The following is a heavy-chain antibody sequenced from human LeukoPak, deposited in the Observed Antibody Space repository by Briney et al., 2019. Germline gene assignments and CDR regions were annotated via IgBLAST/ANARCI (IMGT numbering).Heavy chain of an antibody. D-gene: IGHD6-6*01. CDR2: INHSGST. V-gene: IGHV4-34*01. Sequence: SETLSLTCAVYGGSFSGYYWSWIRQPPGKGLEWIGEINHSGSTNYNPSLKSRVTISVDTSKNQFSLKLSSVTAADTAVYYCAGAARPGWFDPWGREPWSPSPQ. J-gene: IGHJ5*02. CDR1: GGSFSGYY. CDR3: AGAARPGWFDP.